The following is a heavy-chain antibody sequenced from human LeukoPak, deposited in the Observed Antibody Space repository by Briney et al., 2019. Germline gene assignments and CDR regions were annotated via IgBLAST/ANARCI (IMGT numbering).Heavy chain of an antibody. J-gene: IGHJ4*02. V-gene: IGHV3-7*05. CDR2: IKQDGNEK. D-gene: IGHD6-25*01. CDR1: GFTFRSYW. Sequence: PGGSLRLSCAASGFTFRSYWMTWVRQAPGKGLEWVANIKQDGNEKYYVDSVKGRFTISRDNAKNSLYLQMNSLRAEDTAVYYCAGRGAATSPGHYWGQGTLVTVSS. CDR3: AGRGAATSPGHY.